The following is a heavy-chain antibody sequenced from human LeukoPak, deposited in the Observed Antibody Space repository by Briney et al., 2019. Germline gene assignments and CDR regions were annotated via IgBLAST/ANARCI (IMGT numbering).Heavy chain of an antibody. CDR1: GGSISSGSYY. Sequence: SQTLSLTCTVSGGSISSGSYYWSWIRQPAGKGLEWIGRIYTSGSTYYNPSLKSRVTKSVDTSKNQFSLKLSSVTAADTAVYYCARHRGLGGSSSYFDYWGQGTLVTVSS. D-gene: IGHD6-6*01. CDR2: IYTSGST. J-gene: IGHJ4*02. CDR3: ARHRGLGGSSSYFDY. V-gene: IGHV4-61*02.